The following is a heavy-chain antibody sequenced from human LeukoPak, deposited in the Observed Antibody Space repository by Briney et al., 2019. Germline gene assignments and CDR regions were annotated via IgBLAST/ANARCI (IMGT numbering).Heavy chain of an antibody. D-gene: IGHD3-3*01. Sequence: ASVKVSCKASGYTFTSYDINRVRQAPGQGLEWMGWMNPNSGNTGYAQKFQGRVTMTRNTSISTAYMELSSLRSEDTAVYYCARAAIFGVEYYYYMDVWGKGTTVTVSS. CDR3: ARAAIFGVEYYYYMDV. CDR1: GYTFTSYD. V-gene: IGHV1-8*01. CDR2: MNPNSGNT. J-gene: IGHJ6*03.